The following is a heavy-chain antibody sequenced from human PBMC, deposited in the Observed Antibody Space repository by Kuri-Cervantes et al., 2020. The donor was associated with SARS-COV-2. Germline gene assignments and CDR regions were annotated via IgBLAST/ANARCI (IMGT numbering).Heavy chain of an antibody. CDR2: ISYDGSNK. D-gene: IGHD2-2*02. CDR3: ARDPHCSSTSCYTDGMGV. V-gene: IGHV3-30-3*01. CDR1: GFTFSSYA. J-gene: IGHJ6*02. Sequence: GGSLRLSCAASGFTFSSYAMHWVRQAPGKGLEWVAVISYDGSNKYYADSVKGRFTISRDNSKNTLYLQMNSLRAEDTAVYYCARDPHCSSTSCYTDGMGVWGQGTTVTVSS.